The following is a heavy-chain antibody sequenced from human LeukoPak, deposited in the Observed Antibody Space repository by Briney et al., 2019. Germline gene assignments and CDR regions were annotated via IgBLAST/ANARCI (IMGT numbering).Heavy chain of an antibody. CDR1: GFTFSSYG. D-gene: IGHD6-19*01. V-gene: IGHV3-30*02. Sequence: GGSLRLSCAASGFTFSSYGMHWVRQAPGKGLEWVAFIRYDGSNKYYAVSVKGRFTISRDNSKNTLYLQMNSLRAEDTAVYYCAKDGAGIIAVAGTYFDYWGQGALVTVSS. CDR3: AKDGAGIIAVAGTYFDY. CDR2: IRYDGSNK. J-gene: IGHJ4*02.